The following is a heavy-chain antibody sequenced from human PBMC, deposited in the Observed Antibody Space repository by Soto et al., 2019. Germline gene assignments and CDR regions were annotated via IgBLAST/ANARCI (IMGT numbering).Heavy chain of an antibody. J-gene: IGHJ5*02. CDR1: GGSISSGDYY. Sequence: QVQLQESGPGLVKPSQTLSLTCTVSGGSISSGDYYWSWIRQPPGKGLEWIGYIYYSGSTYYNPSLKSRVTLSVDTSKNPFSLKLSSVTAADPAVYYCARERPDGSRLDPWGQGTLVTVSS. CDR2: IYYSGST. D-gene: IGHD6-13*01. V-gene: IGHV4-30-4*01. CDR3: ARERPDGSRLDP.